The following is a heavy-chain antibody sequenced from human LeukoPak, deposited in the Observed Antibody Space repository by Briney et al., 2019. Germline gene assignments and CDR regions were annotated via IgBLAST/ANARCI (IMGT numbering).Heavy chain of an antibody. V-gene: IGHV3-15*05. CDR1: GFTSSNAW. CDR2: IKSKTDGGTT. J-gene: IGHJ6*02. Sequence: GGSLRLSCAASGFTSSNAWMSWVRQAPGKGLEWVGRIKSKTDGGTTDYAAPVKGRFTISRDDSKNTLYLQMNSLKTEDTAVYYCTTGVTLAAIHYYYGMDVWGQGTTVTVSS. CDR3: TTGVTLAAIHYYYGMDV. D-gene: IGHD2-2*02.